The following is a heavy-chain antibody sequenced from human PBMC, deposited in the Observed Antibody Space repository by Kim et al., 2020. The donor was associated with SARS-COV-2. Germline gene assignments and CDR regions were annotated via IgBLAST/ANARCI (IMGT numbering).Heavy chain of an antibody. J-gene: IGHJ4*02. CDR3: ARTYTHVDY. CDR1: GGSISSYY. V-gene: IGHV4-59*13. D-gene: IGHD2-15*01. Sequence: SQTLSLTCTVSGGSISSYYWSWIRQPPGKGLEWIGYIYYSGSANYNPSLKSRVTISVDTSKNQFSLKLSSVTAADTAVYYCARTYTHVDYWGQGTLVAVSS. CDR2: IYYSGSA.